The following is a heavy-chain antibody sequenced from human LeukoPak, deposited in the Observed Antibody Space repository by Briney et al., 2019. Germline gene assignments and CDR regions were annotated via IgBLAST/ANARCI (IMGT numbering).Heavy chain of an antibody. CDR1: GFSFSSYS. Sequence: SGGSLRLSCTASGFSFSSYSMNWVRQAPGKGLEWVAYIAYTNTIHYADSVRGRFAISRDNAKNSLYLQLNSLRAEDTAVYYCARDPHSLDYWGQGTRVTVSS. CDR2: IAYTNTI. J-gene: IGHJ4*02. CDR3: ARDPHSLDY. V-gene: IGHV3-48*01.